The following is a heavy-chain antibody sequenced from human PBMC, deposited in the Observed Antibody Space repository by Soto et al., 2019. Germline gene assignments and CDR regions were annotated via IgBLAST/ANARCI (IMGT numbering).Heavy chain of an antibody. Sequence: GGSLRLSCAASGFTFSAYALHWVRQAPGKGLEWVATVTSDGSNKYHADSVEGRFTISRDDSKNTLYLQLNSLRAEDTAVYYCGRITLKTSVDTFDFWGQGTMVTVSS. CDR2: VTSDGSNK. CDR1: GFTFSAYA. CDR3: GRITLKTSVDTFDF. D-gene: IGHD3-10*01. V-gene: IGHV3-30-3*01. J-gene: IGHJ3*01.